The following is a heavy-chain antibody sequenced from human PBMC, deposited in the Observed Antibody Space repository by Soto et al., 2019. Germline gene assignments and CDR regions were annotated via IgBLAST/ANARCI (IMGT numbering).Heavy chain of an antibody. V-gene: IGHV4-31*03. CDR1: GGSISSGGYY. D-gene: IGHD4-17*01. Sequence: SETLSLTCTVSGGSISSGGYYWSWIRQHPGKGLEWIGYIYYSGSTYYNPSLKSRVTTSVDTSKNQFSLKLSSVTAADTAVYYCAREGYGGFHWFDPWGQGTLVTVSS. CDR2: IYYSGST. J-gene: IGHJ5*02. CDR3: AREGYGGFHWFDP.